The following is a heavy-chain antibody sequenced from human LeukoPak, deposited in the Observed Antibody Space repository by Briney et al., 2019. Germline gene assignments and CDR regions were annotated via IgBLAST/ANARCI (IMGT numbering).Heavy chain of an antibody. CDR1: GFTFSDYY. V-gene: IGHV3-11*01. CDR3: ARSEGSSWYGDNWFDP. Sequence: PGGSLRLSCAASGFTFSDYYMSWIRQAPGKGLEWVSYIVSSGSTIYYADSVKGRFTISRGNAKNSLYLQMNSLRAEDTAVYYCARSEGSSWYGDNWFDPWGQGTLVTVSS. J-gene: IGHJ5*02. D-gene: IGHD6-13*01. CDR2: IVSSGSTI.